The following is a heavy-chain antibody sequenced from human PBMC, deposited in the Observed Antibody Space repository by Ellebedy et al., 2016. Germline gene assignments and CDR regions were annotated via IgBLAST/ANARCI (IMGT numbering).Heavy chain of an antibody. CDR1: GFTFNIYG. J-gene: IGHJ4*02. Sequence: GESLKISXAASGFTFNIYGMHWVRQAPGKGLEWLAVASHDGSAKYYADSVKGRFTISRDNIKNMLYLQMNSLRVEDTAIYYCAREEDGVGWQPLDSWGQGSLVTVSS. V-gene: IGHV3-30-3*01. CDR3: AREEDGVGWQPLDS. D-gene: IGHD6-19*01. CDR2: ASHDGSAK.